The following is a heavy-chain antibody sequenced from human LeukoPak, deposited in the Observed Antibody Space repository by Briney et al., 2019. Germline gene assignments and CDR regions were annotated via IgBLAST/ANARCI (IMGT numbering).Heavy chain of an antibody. CDR3: ARAPLRYFDWPPRGDAFDI. V-gene: IGHV4-34*01. J-gene: IGHJ3*02. CDR2: INHSGST. D-gene: IGHD3-9*01. Sequence: SETRSLTCAVYGGSFSGYYWSWIRQPPGKGLEWIGEINHSGSTNYNPSLKSRVTISVDTSKNQFSLKLSSVTAADTAVYYCARAPLRYFDWPPRGDAFDIWGQGTMVTVSS. CDR1: GGSFSGYY.